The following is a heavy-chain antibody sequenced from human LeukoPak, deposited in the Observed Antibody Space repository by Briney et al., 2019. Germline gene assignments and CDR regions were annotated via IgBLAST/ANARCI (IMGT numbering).Heavy chain of an antibody. CDR2: ISAYNGKT. D-gene: IGHD2-15*01. Sequence: ASVKVSCKASGYTFTSYGISWVRQAPGQGLEWMGWISAYNGKTNYAQKLQGRVTMTTDTSTSTAYMELRSLRSDDTAVYYCARDPPVYCSGGSCYGDYWGQRTLVTVSS. J-gene: IGHJ4*02. V-gene: IGHV1-18*01. CDR1: GYTFTSYG. CDR3: ARDPPVYCSGGSCYGDY.